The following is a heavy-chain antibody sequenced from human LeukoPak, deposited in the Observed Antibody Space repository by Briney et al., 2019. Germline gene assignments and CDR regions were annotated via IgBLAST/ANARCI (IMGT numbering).Heavy chain of an antibody. CDR3: ARGKDYYDSSGYTGTDYFDY. CDR1: GDSISSGGYY. CDR2: IYHTGST. V-gene: IGHV4-30-2*01. D-gene: IGHD3-22*01. Sequence: SETLSLTCTVSGDSISSGGYYWSWIRQPPGKGLEWIGYIYHTGSTYYNPSLKSRVTISVDRSKNQFSLKLSSVTAADTAVYYCARGKDYYDSSGYTGTDYFDYWGQGTLVTVSS. J-gene: IGHJ4*02.